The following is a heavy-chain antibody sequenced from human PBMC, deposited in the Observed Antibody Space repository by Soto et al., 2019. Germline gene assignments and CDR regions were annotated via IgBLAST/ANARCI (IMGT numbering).Heavy chain of an antibody. Sequence: EVQLVESGGGLVQPGGSLRLSCVASGYTLSDYSMNWVRQAPGKGLEWIAYFGTSRKYIFYPDSVRGRFTISMDDAKNLVYLQMNRLRDHDTAVYYFVRDRQWAFDTWGQGTMVTVSS. D-gene: IGHD2-8*01. J-gene: IGHJ3*02. CDR1: GYTLSDYS. CDR2: FGTSRKYI. CDR3: VRDRQWAFDT. V-gene: IGHV3-48*02.